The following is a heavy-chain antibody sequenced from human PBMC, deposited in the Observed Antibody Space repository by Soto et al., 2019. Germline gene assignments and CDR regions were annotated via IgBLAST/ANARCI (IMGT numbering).Heavy chain of an antibody. J-gene: IGHJ4*02. Sequence: LSLTCTVSGGSIYRSGYYWGWIRQPPGRGLEWIGNIDYNGVTYSNPSLKSRVTISRDTSKNQFSLKLTSVTAADTALYYCGKVLVGATGHTDSDSWGPGTLVTVS. CDR1: GGSIYRSGYY. CDR3: GKVLVGATGHTDSDS. D-gene: IGHD2-15*01. V-gene: IGHV4-39*01. CDR2: IDYNGVT.